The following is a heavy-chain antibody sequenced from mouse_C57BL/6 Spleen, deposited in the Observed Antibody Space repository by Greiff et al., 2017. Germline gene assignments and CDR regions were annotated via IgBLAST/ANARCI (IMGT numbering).Heavy chain of an antibody. J-gene: IGHJ4*01. D-gene: IGHD2-3*01. V-gene: IGHV2-2*01. CDR3: ASSYDRWGDY. CDR2: IWSGGST. CDR1: GFSLTSYG. Sequence: QVQLQQSGPGLVQPSQCLSITCTVSGFSLTSYGVHWVRQSPGKGLEWLGVIWSGGSTDYNAAFISRLCISKDNSKIQVFCKMNSLQADDTAIYYCASSYDRWGDYWGQGTAVTVSS.